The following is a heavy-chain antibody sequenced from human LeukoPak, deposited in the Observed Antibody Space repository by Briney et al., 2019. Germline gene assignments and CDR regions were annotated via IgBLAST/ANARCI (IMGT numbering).Heavy chain of an antibody. CDR3: ARDQGSSWYKADGFDI. CDR1: GFTFSSYW. V-gene: IGHV3-7*01. J-gene: IGHJ3*02. D-gene: IGHD6-13*01. CDR2: IKQDGSEE. Sequence: SGGSLRLSCAGSGFTFSSYWMTWVRQAPGKGLEWVANIKQDGSEENYVDSVKGRFTNSRDNAKKSLFLQMNSLRAEDTAVYYCARDQGSSWYKADGFDIWGQGTMVTVSS.